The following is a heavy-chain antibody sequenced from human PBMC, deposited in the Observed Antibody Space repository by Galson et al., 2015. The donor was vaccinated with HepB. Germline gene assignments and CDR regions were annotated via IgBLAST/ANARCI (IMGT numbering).Heavy chain of an antibody. CDR2: ISYDGSNK. D-gene: IGHD3-10*01. V-gene: IGHV3-30*04. J-gene: IGHJ4*02. CDR1: GFTFSSYA. Sequence: SLRLSCAASGFTFSSYAMHWVRQAPGKGLEWVAVISYDGSNKYYADSVKGRFTISRDNSKNTLYLQMNSLRAEDTAVYYCARGAEYGSGSYYQQGLDYWGQGTLVTVSS. CDR3: ARGAEYGSGSYYQQGLDY.